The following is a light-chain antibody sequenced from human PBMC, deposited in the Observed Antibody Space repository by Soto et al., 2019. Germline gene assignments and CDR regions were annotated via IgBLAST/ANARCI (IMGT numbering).Light chain of an antibody. CDR1: SSDVGGYNF. CDR2: EVT. J-gene: IGLJ2*01. V-gene: IGLV2-8*01. CDR3: SSFAGNNNVR. Sequence: QSALTQPPSASGSPGQSVAISCTGTSSDVGGYNFVSWYQQHPGKAPKLIIYEVTKRPSGVPDRFSGSKSGNTASLTVSGLQAEDEADYYCSSFAGNNNVRFGGGTKLTVL.